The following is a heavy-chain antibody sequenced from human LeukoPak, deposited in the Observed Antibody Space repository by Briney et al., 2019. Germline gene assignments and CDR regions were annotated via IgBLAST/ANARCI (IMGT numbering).Heavy chain of an antibody. CDR2: ISGTGGRT. V-gene: IGHV3-23*01. J-gene: IGHJ4*02. Sequence: GGSLRLSCAASGFTFSSYGMHWVRQAPGKGLEWVSVISGTGGRTYYADSVKGRFTISRDNSKNTLYLQMNSLRAEDTAVYYCAKSGVLAAIGEYFDYWGQGTLVTASS. CDR3: AKSGVLAAIGEYFDY. D-gene: IGHD2-15*01. CDR1: GFTFSSYG.